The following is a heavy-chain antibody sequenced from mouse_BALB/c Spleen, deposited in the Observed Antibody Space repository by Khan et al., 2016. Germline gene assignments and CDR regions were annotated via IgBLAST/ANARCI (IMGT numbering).Heavy chain of an antibody. J-gene: IGHJ2*01. Sequence: VQLMQSGPGLVKPSQSLSLTCTVAGYSITSDYAWNWIRQFPGNILEWMGNLSNSGSTSYTPTLKSRISITRDTSKNPFFLQLNPVTTEDTATXYYSSARRANWGQGTTLTVSS. CDR2: LSNSGST. D-gene: IGHD3-3*01. CDR1: GYSITSDYA. CDR3: SSARRAN. V-gene: IGHV3-2*02.